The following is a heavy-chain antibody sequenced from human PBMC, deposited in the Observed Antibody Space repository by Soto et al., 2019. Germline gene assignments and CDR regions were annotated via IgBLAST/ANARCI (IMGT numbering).Heavy chain of an antibody. D-gene: IGHD4-17*01. J-gene: IGHJ4*02. V-gene: IGHV4-59*01. Sequence: PSETLSLTCTVSGGSISSYYWSWIRQPPGKGLEWIGYFFYSGSTNYNPSLKSRVTISVDTSKNQFSLKLNSVTAADTAVYYCARGDYASNDYWGQGTLVTVSS. CDR1: GGSISSYY. CDR2: FFYSGST. CDR3: ARGDYASNDY.